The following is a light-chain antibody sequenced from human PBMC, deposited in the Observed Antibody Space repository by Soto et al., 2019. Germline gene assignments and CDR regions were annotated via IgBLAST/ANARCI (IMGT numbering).Light chain of an antibody. J-gene: IGLJ3*02. CDR2: DNT. Sequence: QSVLTQPPSVSAAPGQRVTISCSGNSSNIGDNDVSWFRHPPGTAPELLIYDNTKRPSGIPVRFSGSKSGTSVTLGISGLQTGDEDDYAGGTGDSSLSSLVFGGGTKLTVL. CDR3: GTGDSSLSSLV. V-gene: IGLV1-51*01. CDR1: SSNIGDND.